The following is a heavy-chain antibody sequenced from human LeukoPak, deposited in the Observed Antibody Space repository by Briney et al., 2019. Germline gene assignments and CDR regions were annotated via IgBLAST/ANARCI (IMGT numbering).Heavy chain of an antibody. CDR1: GGSISSGSYY. J-gene: IGHJ4*02. V-gene: IGHV4-61*01. CDR3: ARVAYSYGPEDY. CDR2: IYYSGST. D-gene: IGHD5-18*01. Sequence: SETLSLTCTVSGGSISSGSYYWSWIRQPPGKGLEWIGYIYYSGSTNYNPSLKSRVTISVDTSKNQFSLKLSSVTAADTAVYYCARVAYSYGPEDYWGQGTLVTVSS.